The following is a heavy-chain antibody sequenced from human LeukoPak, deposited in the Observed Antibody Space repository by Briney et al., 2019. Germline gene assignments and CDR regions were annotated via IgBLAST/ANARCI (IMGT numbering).Heavy chain of an antibody. CDR2: ISGDGTTT. V-gene: IGHV3-74*01. CDR1: GFTFSNNW. D-gene: IGHD2-15*01. J-gene: IGHJ4*02. CDR3: AGTWSFDY. Sequence: GGSLRLSCAVSGFTFSNNWMHWVRQAPGKGLLWVSRISGDGTTTNYADSVKGRFTISRDNAKNTLYLQMDSLRAEDTAVYYCAGTWSFDYWGQGTLVTVSS.